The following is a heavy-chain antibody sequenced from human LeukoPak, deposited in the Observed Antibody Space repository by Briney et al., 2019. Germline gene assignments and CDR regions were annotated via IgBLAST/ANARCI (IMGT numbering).Heavy chain of an antibody. J-gene: IGHJ4*02. Sequence: PGGSLRLSCAASGFTFSSYAMHWVRQAPGKGLEWVAVISYDGSNKYYADSVKGRFTISRDNSKNTLYLQVNSLRAEDTAVYYCARSSGWYRALWDWGQGTLVTVSS. D-gene: IGHD6-19*01. V-gene: IGHV3-30-3*01. CDR2: ISYDGSNK. CDR1: GFTFSSYA. CDR3: ARSSGWYRALWD.